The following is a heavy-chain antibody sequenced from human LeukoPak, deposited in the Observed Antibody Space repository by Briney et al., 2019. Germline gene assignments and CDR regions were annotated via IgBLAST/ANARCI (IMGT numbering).Heavy chain of an antibody. Sequence: SETLSLTCAVYGGSFSGYYWSWIRQPPGKGLEWIGEINHSGSTNYNPSLKSRVTISVDTSKNQFSLKLSSVTAADTAVYYCARPQSSWYSYWFGPWGQGTLVTVSS. D-gene: IGHD6-13*01. CDR2: INHSGST. CDR1: GGSFSGYY. V-gene: IGHV4-34*01. J-gene: IGHJ5*02. CDR3: ARPQSSWYSYWFGP.